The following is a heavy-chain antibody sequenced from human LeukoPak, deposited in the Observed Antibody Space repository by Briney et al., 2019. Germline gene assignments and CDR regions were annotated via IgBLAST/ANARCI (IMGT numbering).Heavy chain of an antibody. CDR3: ARSVTMIVDWFDP. CDR1: GITLISYN. D-gene: IGHD3-22*01. CDR2: ISSDSNYI. Sequence: GGSLRLSCAASGITLISYNMNWVRQAPGKGLEWVSSISSDSNYIYYADSVKGRFTISRDNAKNSLYLQMNSLRAEDTAVYYCARSVTMIVDWFDPWGQGTLVTVSS. J-gene: IGHJ5*02. V-gene: IGHV3-21*01.